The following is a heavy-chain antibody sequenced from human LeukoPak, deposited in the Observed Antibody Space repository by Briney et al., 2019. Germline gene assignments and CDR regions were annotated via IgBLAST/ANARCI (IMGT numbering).Heavy chain of an antibody. CDR2: ISGSGGST. V-gene: IGHV3-23*01. Sequence: PGASLRLSCAASGFTFSSYAMSWVRQAPGKGLEWVSAISGSGGSTYYADSVKGRFTISRDNSKNTLYLQMNCLRAEDTAVYYCAKDLARITMIVVVIRRDYYYYGMDVWGQGTTVTVSS. D-gene: IGHD3-22*01. CDR3: AKDLARITMIVVVIRRDYYYYGMDV. CDR1: GFTFSSYA. J-gene: IGHJ6*02.